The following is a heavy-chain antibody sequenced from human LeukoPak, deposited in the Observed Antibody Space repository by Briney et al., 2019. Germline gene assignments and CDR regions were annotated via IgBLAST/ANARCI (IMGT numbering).Heavy chain of an antibody. CDR2: IIPIFGTT. J-gene: IGHJ3*02. Sequence: ASVKVSCKASGGTFSSYSIRWVRQAPGQGLEWMGRIIPIFGTTNYAQKFQGRVTITTDQSTSTAYMELSSLRSEDTAVYYCARFPWRDLDAFDIWGQGTRVTVSS. CDR1: GGTFSSYS. CDR3: ARFPWRDLDAFDI. D-gene: IGHD1-1*01. V-gene: IGHV1-69*05.